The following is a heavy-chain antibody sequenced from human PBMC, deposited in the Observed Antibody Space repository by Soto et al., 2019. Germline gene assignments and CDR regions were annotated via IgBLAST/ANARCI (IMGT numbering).Heavy chain of an antibody. CDR2: SSNSGSAV. CDR3: ASSKAYSCGDVYYYVSA. CDR1: EITFSDYH. V-gene: IGHV3-11*01. Sequence: LRLSCVASEITFSDYHMSWIPQAPADGLGLVSVSSNSGSAVYYADSVKGRCTISRDNAKNSLFLQMNSLRAEDTGVYYCASSKAYSCGDVYYYVSAWGQGALVTVSS. J-gene: IGHJ5*02. D-gene: IGHD2-21*01.